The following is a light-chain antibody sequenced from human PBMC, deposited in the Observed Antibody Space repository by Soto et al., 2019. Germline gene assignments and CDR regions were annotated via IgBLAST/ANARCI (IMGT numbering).Light chain of an antibody. J-gene: IGKJ1*01. CDR1: PSVSNN. CDR3: PHYNNWWT. CDR2: GAS. V-gene: IGKV3-15*01. Sequence: EIVMTQSPATLSVSPGERATLACRASPSVSNNLAWYQKKPVQAPRLLLYGASTSATGIPARFSGGGSWTAISRNTSSLQSEDFEVYDGPHYNNWWTFGQGTRVEIK.